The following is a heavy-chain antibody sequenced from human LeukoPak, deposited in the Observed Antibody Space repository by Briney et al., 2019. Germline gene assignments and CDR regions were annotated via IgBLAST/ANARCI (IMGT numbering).Heavy chain of an antibody. V-gene: IGHV3-48*03. CDR1: GFTFSNYE. J-gene: IGHJ4*02. CDR2: SSSSGSST. D-gene: IGHD4-11*01. Sequence: GGSLRLSCAASGFTFSNYEMNWVRQAPGKGLEWVSYSSSSGSSTYYADSVKGRFTISRDNAKNSLYLQMNSLKTEDTAVYYCTTDLPLYYSNYGFDYWGQGTLVTVSS. CDR3: TTDLPLYYSNYGFDY.